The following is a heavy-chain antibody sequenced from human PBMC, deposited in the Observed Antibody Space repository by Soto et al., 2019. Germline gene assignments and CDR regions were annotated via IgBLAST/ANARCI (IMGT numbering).Heavy chain of an antibody. V-gene: IGHV3-74*01. J-gene: IGHJ6*02. CDR3: ARTVCSGGSCYPDYYYYYGMDV. Sequence: GGSLRLSCAASGFTFSSYWMHWVRQAPGKGLVWVSRINSDESSTSYADSVKGRFTISRDNAKNTLYLQMNSLRAEDTAVYYCARTVCSGGSCYPDYYYYYGMDVWGQGTTVTVSS. D-gene: IGHD2-15*01. CDR1: GFTFSSYW. CDR2: INSDESST.